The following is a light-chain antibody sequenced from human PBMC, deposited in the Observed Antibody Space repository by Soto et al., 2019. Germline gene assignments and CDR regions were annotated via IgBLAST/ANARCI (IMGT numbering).Light chain of an antibody. CDR1: ERIYSAY. J-gene: IGKJ5*01. CDR3: QQYDNSPIT. V-gene: IGKV3-20*01. CDR2: GTS. Sequence: DIVVTQSPGTLSLSRGERATLSCRASERIYSAYLGWYQQKPGQAPRLLIYGTSSRATGIPDRFSGSGSGTDFTLTISRLEPEDFAVYYCQQYDNSPITFGQGTRLEIK.